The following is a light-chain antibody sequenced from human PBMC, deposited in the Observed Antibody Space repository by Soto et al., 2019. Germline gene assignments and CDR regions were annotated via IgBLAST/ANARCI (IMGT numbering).Light chain of an antibody. V-gene: IGKV3-20*01. Sequence: EIVLTQSPGTLSLSPGERATLSCRASQSVNSNYLAWHQQKPGQAPRLLIYGVSSRATGIPDRFSGTGSGTDFTLTISRMEPEDFAVYYCQQFSSTPSWTFGQGTKVDIK. CDR2: GVS. J-gene: IGKJ1*01. CDR1: QSVNSNY. CDR3: QQFSSTPSWT.